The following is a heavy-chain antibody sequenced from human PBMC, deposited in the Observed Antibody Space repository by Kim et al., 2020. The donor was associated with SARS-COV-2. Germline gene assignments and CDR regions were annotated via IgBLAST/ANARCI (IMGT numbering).Heavy chain of an antibody. D-gene: IGHD1-1*01. V-gene: IGHV3-15*01. CDR2: TT. CDR3: TTPDPGTFDY. Sequence: TTDYATPVKGRFTISRDDSKNTLYLQMNSLKTEDTAVYYCTTPDPGTFDYWGQGTLVTVSS. J-gene: IGHJ4*02.